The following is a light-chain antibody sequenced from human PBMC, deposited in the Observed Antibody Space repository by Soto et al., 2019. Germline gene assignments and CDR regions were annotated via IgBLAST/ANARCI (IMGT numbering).Light chain of an antibody. V-gene: IGKV4-1*01. CDR1: QTILYCANNTNY. J-gene: IGKJ3*01. CDR3: HQYYSPPFA. Sequence: IVMTQSPEALGVSRGDRATINCKCNQTILYCANNTNYLYRYQQKPGQPPKLLIYWASTRKYGVHERFSGSGSGTDFTLSITNLQAEDVAVYYCHQYYSPPFAFGPGTKVHI. CDR2: WAS.